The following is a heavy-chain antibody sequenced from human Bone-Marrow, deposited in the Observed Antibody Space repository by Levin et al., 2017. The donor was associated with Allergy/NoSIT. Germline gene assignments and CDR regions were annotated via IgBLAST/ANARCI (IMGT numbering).Heavy chain of an antibody. D-gene: IGHD7-27*01. Sequence: LSLTCAASGFSFSNYWMHWVRQAPGKGLVWVSLINHDGSSTIYADSVKGRFTISRDNAKNTLYLQMNSLRAEDTAVYYCARAGPNWRIDQWGQGTLVTVSS. J-gene: IGHJ5*02. CDR3: ARAGPNWRIDQ. CDR1: GFSFSNYW. V-gene: IGHV3-74*01. CDR2: INHDGSST.